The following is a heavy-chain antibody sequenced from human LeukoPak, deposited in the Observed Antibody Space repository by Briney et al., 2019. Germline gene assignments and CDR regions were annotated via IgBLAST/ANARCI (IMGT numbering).Heavy chain of an antibody. D-gene: IGHD6-13*01. CDR3: ARDGRIADYYYYGMDV. J-gene: IGHJ6*02. CDR1: GGSISSYY. Sequence: SETLSLTCTVSGGSISSYYWSWIRQPAGKGLEWIGRIYTSGSTNYNPSLKSRVTMSVDTSKNQFSLKLSSVTAADTAVYYCARDGRIADYYYYGMDVWGQGTTVTVSS. V-gene: IGHV4-4*07. CDR2: IYTSGST.